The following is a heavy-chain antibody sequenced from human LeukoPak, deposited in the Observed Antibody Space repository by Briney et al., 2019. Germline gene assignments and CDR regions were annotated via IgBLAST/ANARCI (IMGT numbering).Heavy chain of an antibody. D-gene: IGHD1-1*01. CDR2: VSSSSGYI. CDR3: ARGSSLDDAFDI. J-gene: IGHJ3*02. V-gene: IGHV3-21*01. Sequence: GGSLRLSCAASGFTFSSYIMNWVRHAPGERLEWVSSVSSSSGYIDYADSVKGRFTTSRENAQKSLYLQMDSLRAEDTAVYYCARGSSLDDAFDIWGQGTMVTVSS. CDR1: GFTFSSYI.